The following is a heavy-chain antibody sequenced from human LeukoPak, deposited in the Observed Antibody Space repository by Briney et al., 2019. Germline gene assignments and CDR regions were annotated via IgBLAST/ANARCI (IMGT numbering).Heavy chain of an antibody. Sequence: GGSLRLSCAASGFTSSDYYMSWVRQAPGKGLEWVSYISSSGSTIYYADSVKGRFTISRDNAKNSLYLQMNSLRAEDTAVYYCARLRTYYNSSPIGDSWGQGTLVTVSP. CDR3: ARLRTYYNSSPIGDS. CDR1: GFTSSDYY. D-gene: IGHD6-13*01. J-gene: IGHJ4*02. V-gene: IGHV3-11*01. CDR2: ISSSGSTI.